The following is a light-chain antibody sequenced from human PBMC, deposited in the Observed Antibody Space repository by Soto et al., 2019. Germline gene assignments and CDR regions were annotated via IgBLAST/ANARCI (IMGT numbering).Light chain of an antibody. J-gene: IGLJ1*01. V-gene: IGLV2-11*01. CDR2: DVS. Sequence: QSVLTQPRSVSGSPGQSVTISCTGTSSDVGGYNYVSWYQHHPGKAPKLMIYDVSKRPSGVPDRFSGSKSGNTASLTISGLQAEDEADYCCCSYAGSYTYVFGTGTKLTVL. CDR1: SSDVGGYNY. CDR3: CSYAGSYTYV.